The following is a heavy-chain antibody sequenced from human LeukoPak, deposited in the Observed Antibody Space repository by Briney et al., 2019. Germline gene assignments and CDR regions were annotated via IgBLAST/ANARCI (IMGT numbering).Heavy chain of an antibody. V-gene: IGHV3-48*03. D-gene: IGHD1/OR15-1a*01. J-gene: IGHJ6*03. CDR1: GFTFSNFE. CDR2: ISSGGSTI. CDR3: ARTNWNKDYYYYYYMDV. Sequence: PGGSLRLSCTASGFTFSNFEMNWVRQAPGKGLEWVSYISSGGSTIYYADSVKGRFSISRDNAKNSLYLQMNSLRAGDTSVYYCARTNWNKDYYYYYYMDVWGKGTTVTVSS.